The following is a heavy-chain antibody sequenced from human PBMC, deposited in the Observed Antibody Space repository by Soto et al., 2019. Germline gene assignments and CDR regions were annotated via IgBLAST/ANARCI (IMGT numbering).Heavy chain of an antibody. J-gene: IGHJ5*02. Sequence: GGSLRLSCAASGFTFSSYSMNWVRQAPGKGLEWVSSISSSSSYIYYAYSVKGRFTISRDNAKNSLYLQMNSLRAEDTAVYYCARADYDILTGSSPGDWFDPWGQGTLVTVSS. CDR3: ARADYDILTGSSPGDWFDP. D-gene: IGHD3-9*01. CDR2: ISSSSSYI. V-gene: IGHV3-21*01. CDR1: GFTFSSYS.